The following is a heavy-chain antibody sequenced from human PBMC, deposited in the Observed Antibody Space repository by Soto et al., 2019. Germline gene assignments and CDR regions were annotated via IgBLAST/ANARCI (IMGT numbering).Heavy chain of an antibody. V-gene: IGHV3-23*01. Sequence: PGGSLRLSCAASGFIFTSYAMNWVRRAPGKGLEWVSSISGSGGSTYYADSVKGRFTVSRDTSKNTLYLQMNSLRAEDTAVYYCAKFPVAGTRYYFDYWGQGTLVTVS. J-gene: IGHJ4*02. CDR2: ISGSGGST. CDR3: AKFPVAGTRYYFDY. D-gene: IGHD6-19*01. CDR1: GFIFTSYA.